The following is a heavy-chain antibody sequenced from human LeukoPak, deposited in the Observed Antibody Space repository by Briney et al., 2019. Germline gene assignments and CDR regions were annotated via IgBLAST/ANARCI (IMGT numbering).Heavy chain of an antibody. CDR2: IYHSGST. Sequence: SETLSLTCAVSGGSISSNNWWNWVRQPPGKGLEWIGEIYHSGSTNYNPSLKSRVTMSLDKSSNQFSLRLTSVTAADTAVYYCAKSNGYGLVDIWGQGTMVTVSS. J-gene: IGHJ3*02. CDR3: AKSNGYGLVDI. V-gene: IGHV4-4*02. CDR1: GGSISSNNW. D-gene: IGHD3-10*01.